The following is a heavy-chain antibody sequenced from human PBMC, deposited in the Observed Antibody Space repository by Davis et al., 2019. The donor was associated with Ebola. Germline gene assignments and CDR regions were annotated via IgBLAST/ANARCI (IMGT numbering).Heavy chain of an antibody. V-gene: IGHV1-18*01. J-gene: IGHJ4*02. Sequence: ASVKVSCKASGYTFTTYGISWVRQAPGRELEWMGWISAYNGNTNYAQKLQGRVSMTTDTSTNTAYMDLRSLRSDDTAVYYCARLAVPGLFDYWGQGTLVTVSS. CDR2: ISAYNGNT. CDR1: GYTFTTYG. D-gene: IGHD2-2*01. CDR3: ARLAVPGLFDY.